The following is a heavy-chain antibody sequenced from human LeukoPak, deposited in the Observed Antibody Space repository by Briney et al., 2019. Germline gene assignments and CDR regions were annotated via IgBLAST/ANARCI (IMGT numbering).Heavy chain of an antibody. Sequence: TGGSLRLSCAASGFTFSSYGMHWVRQAPGKGLEWVTFIRYDGSNKYYADSVKGRFTIPRDNSKNTLYLQMNSLRAEDTAVYYCANADLGLGELSLGSYWGQGTLVTVSS. CDR2: IRYDGSNK. D-gene: IGHD3-16*02. V-gene: IGHV3-30*02. CDR3: ANADLGLGELSLGSY. CDR1: GFTFSSYG. J-gene: IGHJ4*02.